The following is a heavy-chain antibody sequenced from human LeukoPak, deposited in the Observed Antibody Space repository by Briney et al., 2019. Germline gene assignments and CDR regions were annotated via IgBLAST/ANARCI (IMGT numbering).Heavy chain of an antibody. J-gene: IGHJ3*02. Sequence: GGSLRLSCAASGFTFSSYSMNWVRQAPGKGLEWVSSISSSSSYIYYADSVKGRFTISRDNAKNSLYLQMNSLRAEDTAVYYCAREGRGLLWFGADASDIWGQGTMVTVSS. V-gene: IGHV3-21*01. CDR3: AREGRGLLWFGADASDI. CDR1: GFTFSSYS. CDR2: ISSSSSYI. D-gene: IGHD3-10*01.